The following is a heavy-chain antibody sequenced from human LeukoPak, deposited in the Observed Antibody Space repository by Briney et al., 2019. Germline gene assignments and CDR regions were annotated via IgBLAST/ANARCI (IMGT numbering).Heavy chain of an antibody. CDR1: GYSFTSYG. J-gene: IGHJ4*02. V-gene: IGHV1-18*01. D-gene: IGHD2-8*01. Sequence: ASVKVSCKASGYSFTSYGISWVRQAPGQGLDWMGWISTYNANTNYALKLQGRVTLTTDTSTSTAYMELKSLRSDDTAVYYCAREECSIGVCYPSGYWGQGTLVTVSS. CDR3: AREECSIGVCYPSGY. CDR2: ISTYNANT.